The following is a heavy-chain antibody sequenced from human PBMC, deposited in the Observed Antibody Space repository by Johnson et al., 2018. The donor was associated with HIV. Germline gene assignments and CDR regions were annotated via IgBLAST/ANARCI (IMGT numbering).Heavy chain of an antibody. V-gene: IGHV3-66*01. CDR2: IYSSGTT. D-gene: IGHD4-23*01. J-gene: IGHJ3*02. Sequence: VQLVESGGGLVQPGGSLRLSCAASGFTFSSYWMSWARQAPGKGLEWVSLIYSSGTTDYADSVQGRFTISRDNSKNTLHLQMNSLRAEDTAICYCAKSPAKDHGGNSGAFTIWCQGTMVTVSS. CDR1: GFTFSSYW. CDR3: AKSPAKDHGGNSGAFTI.